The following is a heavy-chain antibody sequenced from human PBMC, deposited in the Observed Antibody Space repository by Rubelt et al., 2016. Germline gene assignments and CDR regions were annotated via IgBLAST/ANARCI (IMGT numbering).Heavy chain of an antibody. CDR3: ARDPSNTSGFHAYFDY. CDR1: GGTFSSYA. D-gene: IGHD3-22*01. V-gene: IGHV1-69*01. CDR2: IIPIFGTA. Sequence: QVQLVQSGAEVKKPGSSVKVSCKASGGTFSSYAISWVRQAPGQGLEWMGGIIPIFGTANYAQKFQGRVTITADESTGTAYMELSSLRSEDTAVYYWARDPSNTSGFHAYFDYWGQGNLVTVSS. J-gene: IGHJ4*02.